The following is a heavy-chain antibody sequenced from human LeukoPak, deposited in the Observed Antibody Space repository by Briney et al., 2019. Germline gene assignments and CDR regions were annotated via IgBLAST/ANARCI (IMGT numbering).Heavy chain of an antibody. CDR1: GYSISSGYY. CDR3: ARGGPNYYDSSGYPFDP. CDR2: IYHSGST. V-gene: IGHV4-38-2*02. D-gene: IGHD3-22*01. J-gene: IGHJ5*02. Sequence: SGTLSLTRTVSGYSISSGYYWGWIRQPPGKGLEWIGSIYHSGSTYYNPSLKSRVTISVDTSKNQLSLKLSSVTAADTAVYYCARGGPNYYDSSGYPFDPWGQGTLVTVSS.